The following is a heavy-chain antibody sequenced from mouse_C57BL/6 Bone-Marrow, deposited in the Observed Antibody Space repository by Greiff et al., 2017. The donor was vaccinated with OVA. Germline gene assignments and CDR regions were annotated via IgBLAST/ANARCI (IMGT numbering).Heavy chain of an antibody. CDR1: GYTFTSYG. V-gene: IGHV1-81*01. D-gene: IGHD3-3*01. CDR3: AREGAGDPLDY. J-gene: IGHJ2*01. CDR2: IYPRSGNT. Sequence: VQLVESGAELARPGASVKLSCKASGYTFTSYGISWVKQRTGQGLEWIGEIYPRSGNTYYNEKFKGKATLTADKSSSTAYMELRSLTSEDSAVYFCAREGAGDPLDYWGQGTTLTVSS.